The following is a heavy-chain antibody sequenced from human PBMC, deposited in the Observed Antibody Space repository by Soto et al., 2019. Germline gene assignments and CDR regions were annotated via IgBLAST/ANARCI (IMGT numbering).Heavy chain of an antibody. CDR1: GFTFSSYS. J-gene: IGHJ4*02. D-gene: IGHD2-15*01. CDR2: ISSSSSTI. Sequence: EVQLVESGGGLVQPGGSLRLSCAASGFTFSSYSMNWVLQAPGKGLEWASYISSSSSTIYYADPVQGRFTISGDNATNLLSLRLSSMRDEAESVYKCASVVRDLGYCSGGSCYYDFVYWGEGTLVTVSS. V-gene: IGHV3-48*02. CDR3: ASVVRDLGYCSGGSCYYDFVY.